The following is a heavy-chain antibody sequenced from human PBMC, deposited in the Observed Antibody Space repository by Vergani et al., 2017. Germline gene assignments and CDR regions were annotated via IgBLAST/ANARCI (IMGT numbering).Heavy chain of an antibody. V-gene: IGHV4-61*10. Sequence: QVQLQESGPGLVKPSETLSLTCTVSGGSVSSGSYYWSWIRQPAGKGLEWIGYIYYSGSTNYNPSLKSRVTISVDTSKNQFSLKLSSVTAADTAVYYCARVTYYDFWSGYYNYYYMDVWGKGP. CDR3: ARVTYYDFWSGYYNYYYMDV. J-gene: IGHJ6*03. CDR1: GGSVSSGSYY. D-gene: IGHD3-3*01. CDR2: IYYSGST.